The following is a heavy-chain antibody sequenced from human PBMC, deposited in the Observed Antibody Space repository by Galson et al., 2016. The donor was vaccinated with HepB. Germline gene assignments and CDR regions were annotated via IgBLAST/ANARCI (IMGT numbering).Heavy chain of an antibody. CDR1: GYTFTNYF. D-gene: IGHD4-23*01. CDR2: INPSAGST. J-gene: IGHJ4*01. CDR3: ARVPGNSPPFDN. Sequence: SVKVSCKASGYTFTNYFMHWVRQAPGRGLEWMGVINPSAGSTNYAQKFQDRVTMTRDTPTSTVYMELSSLRSEDTAVYYCARVPGNSPPFDNWGQGTLVTVSS. V-gene: IGHV1-46*01.